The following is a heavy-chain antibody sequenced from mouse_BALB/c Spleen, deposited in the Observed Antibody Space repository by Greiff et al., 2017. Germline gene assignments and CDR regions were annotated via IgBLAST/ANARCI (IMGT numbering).Heavy chain of an antibody. CDR3: ARFIYDYDENYAMDY. CDR2: INPYNGAT. D-gene: IGHD2-4*01. Sequence: EVQLQQSGPELVKPGASVKISCKASGYSFTGYYMHWVKQSHVKSLEWIGRINPYNGATSYNQNFKDKASLTVDKTSSTAYMELHSLTSEDSAVYYCARFIYDYDENYAMDYWGQGTSVTVSS. J-gene: IGHJ4*01. V-gene: IGHV1-26*01. CDR1: GYSFTGYY.